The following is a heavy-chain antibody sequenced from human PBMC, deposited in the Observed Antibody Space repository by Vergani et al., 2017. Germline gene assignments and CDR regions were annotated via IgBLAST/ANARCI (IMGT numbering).Heavy chain of an antibody. V-gene: IGHV1-3*01. CDR3: ARDQYDFWSGYHWFDP. J-gene: IGHJ5*02. Sequence: QVQLVQSGAEVKKPRASVKVSCTASGSTFPRYAMHWVRQAPGQRLECMGWINAGNGNTKYSQKFQGRVTITRDTSASTAYMELSSLRSEDTAVYYCARDQYDFWSGYHWFDPWGQGTLVTVSS. CDR1: GSTFPRYA. D-gene: IGHD3-3*01. CDR2: INAGNGNT.